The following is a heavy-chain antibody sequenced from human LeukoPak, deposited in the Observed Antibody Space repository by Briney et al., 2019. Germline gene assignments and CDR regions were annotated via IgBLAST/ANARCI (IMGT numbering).Heavy chain of an antibody. CDR3: AKGFGYSSSFDP. D-gene: IGHD6-13*01. CDR2: IWYDGSNK. V-gene: IGHV3-33*06. CDR1: GFTFSSYG. Sequence: PGRSLRLSCAASGFTFSSYGMHWVRQAPGKGLEWVAVIWYDGSNKYYADSVKGRFTISRDNSKNTLYLQMNSLRAEDTAVYYCAKGFGYSSSFDPWGQGTLVTVSS. J-gene: IGHJ5*02.